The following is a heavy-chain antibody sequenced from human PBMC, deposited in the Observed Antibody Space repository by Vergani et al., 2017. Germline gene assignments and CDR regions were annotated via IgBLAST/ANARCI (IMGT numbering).Heavy chain of an antibody. CDR3: ARAGYDFWSGYSRPGYFDY. CDR2: IYYSGST. J-gene: IGHJ4*02. D-gene: IGHD3-3*01. V-gene: IGHV4-59*12. CDR1: GGSISSYY. Sequence: QVQLQESGPGLVKPSETLSLTCTVSGGSISSYYWSWIRQPPGKGLEWIGYIYYSGSTNYNPSLKSRVTISVDTSKNQFSLKLSSVTAADTAVYYCARAGYDFWSGYSRPGYFDYWGQGTLVTVSS.